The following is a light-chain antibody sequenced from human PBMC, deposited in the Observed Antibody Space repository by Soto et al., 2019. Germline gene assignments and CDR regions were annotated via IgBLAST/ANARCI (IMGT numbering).Light chain of an antibody. J-gene: IGKJ1*01. Sequence: EIVMTQSPATLSVSPGERATLSCRASQSVTSNLAWYQKKPGQAPRLLIYGASTRATGIPARFSGSGSGTDFTLTISNLQSEDFAVYYCQQYDNWWTFGQGTRVEIK. CDR1: QSVTSN. CDR3: QQYDNWWT. V-gene: IGKV3-15*01. CDR2: GAS.